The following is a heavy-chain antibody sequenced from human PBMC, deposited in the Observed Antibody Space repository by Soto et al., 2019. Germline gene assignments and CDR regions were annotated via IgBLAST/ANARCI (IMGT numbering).Heavy chain of an antibody. CDR2: ISAYNGNT. CDR3: ARVDYGDYYWFDP. J-gene: IGHJ5*02. D-gene: IGHD4-17*01. V-gene: IGHV1-18*01. Sequence: ASVKVCCKASGYTFTSYGVSWVRQAPGQGLEWMGWISAYNGNTNYAQKLQGRVTMTTDTSTSTAYMELRSLRSDDTAVYYCARVDYGDYYWFDPWGQGTLVTVSS. CDR1: GYTFTSYG.